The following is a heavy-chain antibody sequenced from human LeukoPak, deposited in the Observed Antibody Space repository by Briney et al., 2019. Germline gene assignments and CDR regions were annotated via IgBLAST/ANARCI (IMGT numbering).Heavy chain of an antibody. Sequence: GRFLRLSCAASGFTFSSYAMHWVRQAPGKGLEWVAVISYDGSNKYYADSVKGRFTISRDNSKNTLYLQMNSLRAEDTAVYYCARAVVTPPRILDYWGQGTLVTVSS. CDR1: GFTFSSYA. J-gene: IGHJ4*02. CDR3: ARAVVTPPRILDY. D-gene: IGHD4-23*01. CDR2: ISYDGSNK. V-gene: IGHV3-30*04.